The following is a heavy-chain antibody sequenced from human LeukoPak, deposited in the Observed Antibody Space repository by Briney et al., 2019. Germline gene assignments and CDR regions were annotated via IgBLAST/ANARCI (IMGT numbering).Heavy chain of an antibody. CDR2: IYYSGSS. D-gene: IGHD1-1*01. CDR1: GGSISSGDYY. J-gene: IGHJ6*03. V-gene: IGHV4-30-4*08. Sequence: PSQTLSLTCTVSGGSISSGDYYWSWTRQPPGKGLEWIGYIYYSGSSFYNPSLKSRLTISVDTSKNQFSLKLSSVTAADTAVYYCARLERRDYYYYMDVWGKGTTVTVSS. CDR3: ARLERRDYYYYMDV.